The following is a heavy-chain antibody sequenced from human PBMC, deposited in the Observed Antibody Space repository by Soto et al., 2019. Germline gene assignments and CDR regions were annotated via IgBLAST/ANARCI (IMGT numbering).Heavy chain of an antibody. D-gene: IGHD2-2*01. CDR2: TNPNSGNT. Sequence: ASVKVSCKASGYTFTSYDINWVRQATGQGLEWMGWTNPNSGNTGYAQRFQGRVTMTRNTSISTAYMELSSLRSEDTAVYYCARGRSCSSTSCYASYYYYYMDVWGKGTTVTVSS. CDR3: ARGRSCSSTSCYASYYYYYMDV. J-gene: IGHJ6*03. CDR1: GYTFTSYD. V-gene: IGHV1-8*01.